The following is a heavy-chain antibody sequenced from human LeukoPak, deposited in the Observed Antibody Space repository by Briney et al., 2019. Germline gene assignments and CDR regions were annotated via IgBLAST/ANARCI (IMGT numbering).Heavy chain of an antibody. CDR3: ALSSINPSYYYGVDV. Sequence: PGGSLRLSCVAPGFTFSDYYMAWIRQAPGKVLDWVSYITNVGDGIYYADSVKGRFTMSRDNAKNSLYLQMNSLRAEDSAVYYCALSSINPSYYYGVDVWGQGTTVSVSS. J-gene: IGHJ6*02. V-gene: IGHV3-11*01. D-gene: IGHD2-2*01. CDR2: ITNVGDGI. CDR1: GFTFSDYY.